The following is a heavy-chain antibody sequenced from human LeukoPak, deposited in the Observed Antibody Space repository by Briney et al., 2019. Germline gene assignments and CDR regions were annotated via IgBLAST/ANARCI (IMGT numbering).Heavy chain of an antibody. Sequence: ASVKVSCKASGYTFTDYNIGWVRQAPGQGLEWMGWIRTYNGNTNYAQKFQGRFTMTADTSTTTVYMELRSLRSDDTAMYYSVRHMVREAIDYWGQGILVTVSS. D-gene: IGHD3-10*01. CDR2: IRTYNGNT. V-gene: IGHV1-18*01. CDR1: GYTFTDYN. CDR3: VRHMVREAIDY. J-gene: IGHJ4*02.